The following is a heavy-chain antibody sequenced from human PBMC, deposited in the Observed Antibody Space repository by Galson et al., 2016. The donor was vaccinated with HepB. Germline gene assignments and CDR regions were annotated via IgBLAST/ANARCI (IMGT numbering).Heavy chain of an antibody. CDR3: ASVRGGCSSTSCYIDS. V-gene: IGHV4-4*01. D-gene: IGHD2-2*01. CDR1: GASISSNNW. J-gene: IGHJ4*02. Sequence: ETLSLTCAVSGASISSNNWWTWVRQSPGKGLEWIGESYHGGSTYYNPSLKSRLSISLDKSKNQFSLRLSSVTAADTAVYFCASVRGGCSSTSCYIDSWGQGTLVTASS. CDR2: SYHGGST.